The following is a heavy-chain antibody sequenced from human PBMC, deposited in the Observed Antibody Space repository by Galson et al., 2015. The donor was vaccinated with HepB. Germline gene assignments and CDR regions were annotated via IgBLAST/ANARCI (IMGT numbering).Heavy chain of an antibody. CDR3: ARGRVQQLVHLYFDY. D-gene: IGHD6-13*01. CDR2: TYYRSKWYN. J-gene: IGHJ4*02. CDR1: GDSVSSNSAA. Sequence: CAISGDSVSSNSAAWNWIRQSPSRGLEWLGRTYYRSKWYNDYAVSVKSRITINPDTSKNQFSLQLNSVTPEDTAVYYCARGRVQQLVHLYFDYWGQGTLVTVSS. V-gene: IGHV6-1*01.